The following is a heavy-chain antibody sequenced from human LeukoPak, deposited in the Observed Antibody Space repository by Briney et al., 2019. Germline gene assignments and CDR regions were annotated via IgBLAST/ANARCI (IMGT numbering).Heavy chain of an antibody. Sequence: SETLSLTCTVSGGSISSGGYYWSWIRQHPGKGLEWIGYIYYSGSNYYNPSLKSRVTISVDTSKNQFSLKLSSVTAADTAVYYCARYRESNYVPNFDYWGQGTLVTVSS. J-gene: IGHJ4*02. CDR3: ARYRESNYVPNFDY. D-gene: IGHD4-11*01. CDR1: GGSISSGGYY. V-gene: IGHV4-31*03. CDR2: IYYSGSN.